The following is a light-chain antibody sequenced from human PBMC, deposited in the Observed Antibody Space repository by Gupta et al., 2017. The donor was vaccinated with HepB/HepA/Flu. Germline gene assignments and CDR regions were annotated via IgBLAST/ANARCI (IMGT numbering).Light chain of an antibody. CDR1: SSNIGNND. V-gene: IGLV1-51*02. J-gene: IGLJ2*01. Sequence: QSVFTQPPSVSAAPGQKVIIYCSGSSSNIGNNDVSWYQQLPGKAPKLLIYENYKRPSGIPDRFSASKSGTSATLGITGLQTGDEADYYCGTWDSSLRVVVLGGGTKLTVL. CDR3: GTWDSSLRVVV. CDR2: ENY.